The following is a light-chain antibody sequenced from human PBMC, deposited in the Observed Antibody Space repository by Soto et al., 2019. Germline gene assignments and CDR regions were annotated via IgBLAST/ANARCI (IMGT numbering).Light chain of an antibody. CDR3: QSYDSGPSGYL. CDR1: SSDVGNYKY. CDR2: EVS. V-gene: IGLV2-14*01. J-gene: IGLJ1*01. Sequence: QSVLTQPASVSGSPGQSITISCTGTSSDVGNYKYVSWYQQHPGKAPKLMIYEVSNRPSGVSNRFSGSKSGTSASLAITGLXAEDEADYYCQSYDSGPSGYLFGTGTKVTVL.